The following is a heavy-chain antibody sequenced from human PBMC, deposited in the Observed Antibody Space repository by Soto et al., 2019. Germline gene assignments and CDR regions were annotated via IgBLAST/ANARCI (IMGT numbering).Heavy chain of an antibody. CDR2: ISSTTNYI. CDR1: GFTFTRYS. J-gene: IGHJ4*02. Sequence: TGGSLRLSCAASGFTFTRYSMNWVRQAPGKGLEWVSSISSTTNYIYYGDSMKGRFTISRDNGKNSLYLEMHSLRAEDTAVYYCARESEDLTSNFDYWGQGTLVTV. CDR3: ARESEDLTSNFDY. V-gene: IGHV3-21*06.